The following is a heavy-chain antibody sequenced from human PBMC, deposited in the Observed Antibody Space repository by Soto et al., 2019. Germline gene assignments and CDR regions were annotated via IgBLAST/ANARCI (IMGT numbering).Heavy chain of an antibody. J-gene: IGHJ4*02. CDR3: ARGDYGFSY. CDR1: GGSISSYY. V-gene: IGHV4-59*08. D-gene: IGHD4-17*01. CDR2: IYYSGST. Sequence: SETLSLTCTVSGGSISSYYWNWIRQPPGKGLQWIANIYYSGSTNYNPSLKSRVTISVDTSKNQFSLKLSSVTAADTAVYYCARGDYGFSYWGQGTLVTVSS.